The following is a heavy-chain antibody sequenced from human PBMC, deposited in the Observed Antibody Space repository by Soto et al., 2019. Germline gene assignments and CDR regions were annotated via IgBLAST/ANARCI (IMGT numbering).Heavy chain of an antibody. CDR1: GFTFSSYG. V-gene: IGHV3-33*01. CDR3: AREFWSGPFDY. J-gene: IGHJ4*02. CDR2: IWSDGSNK. Sequence: QVQLVESGGGVVQPGRSLRLSCVASGFTFSSYGLHWVRQAPGKGLEWVAVIWSDGSNKYYADSVKGRFTISRDNSQNTLYLQMNSLRAEDTAVYYCAREFWSGPFDYWGQGTLVTVSS. D-gene: IGHD3-3*01.